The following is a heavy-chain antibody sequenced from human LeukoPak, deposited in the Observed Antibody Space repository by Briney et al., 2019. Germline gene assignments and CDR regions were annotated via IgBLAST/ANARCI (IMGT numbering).Heavy chain of an antibody. CDR3: ARLPGGLGRYYFEY. Sequence: ASVKVSCKASGYTFIGYYMHWVRQATGQGLEWMGWMNPNSGNTGYAQKFQGRVTITSDTSASTAHMELSGLRSEDAAVYYCARLPGGLGRYYFEYWGQGTLVAVSS. CDR2: MNPNSGNT. V-gene: IGHV1-8*03. D-gene: IGHD3-16*02. CDR1: GYTFIGYY. J-gene: IGHJ4*02.